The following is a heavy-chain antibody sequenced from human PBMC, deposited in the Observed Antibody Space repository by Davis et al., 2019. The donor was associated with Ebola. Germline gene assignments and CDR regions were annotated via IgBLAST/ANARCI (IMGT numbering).Heavy chain of an antibody. CDR1: GYSFTSYW. Sequence: GESLKLSCKGSGYSFTSYWISWVRQMPGKGLEWMGRIDPSDSYTNYSPSFQGHVTISADKSISTAYLQWSSLKASDTAMYYCAKTGYSSGWYSNENGYWGQGTLVTVSS. V-gene: IGHV5-10-1*01. D-gene: IGHD6-19*01. J-gene: IGHJ4*02. CDR3: AKTGYSSGWYSNENGY. CDR2: IDPSDSYT.